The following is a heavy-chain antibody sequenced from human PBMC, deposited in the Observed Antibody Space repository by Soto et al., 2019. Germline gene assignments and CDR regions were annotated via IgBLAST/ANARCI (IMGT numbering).Heavy chain of an antibody. Sequence: QVQLQESGPGLVKPSETLSLTCTVSAGSINNYHWIWIRQPPGQGLGWIGYIFYGGDTTYSPSLMSLVTLSVDTSMNQFYLKLSSVTAADTAVYYCARLSKYISGWSTFDYWCRGRLLTVSS. D-gene: IGHD6-19*01. CDR1: AGSINNYH. CDR2: IFYGGDT. V-gene: IGHV4-59*01. CDR3: ARLSKYISGWSTFDY. J-gene: IGHJ4*02.